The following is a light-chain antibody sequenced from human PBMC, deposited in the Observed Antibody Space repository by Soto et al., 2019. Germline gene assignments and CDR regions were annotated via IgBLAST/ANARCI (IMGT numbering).Light chain of an antibody. CDR3: QQYKSYPWT. CDR1: QDINHY. V-gene: IGKV1-16*02. J-gene: IGKJ1*01. CDR2: TAS. Sequence: DIQMTQSPSSLSASVGDRVTITCRASQDINHYLAWFQQKPGRAPKSLLYTASSLQSGVPSKFSGSGYGTEFPLPISSLQPEDFATYYCQQYKSYPWTFGQGTKVEI.